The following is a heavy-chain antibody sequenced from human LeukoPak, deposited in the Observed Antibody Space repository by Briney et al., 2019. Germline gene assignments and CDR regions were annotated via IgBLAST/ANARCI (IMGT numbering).Heavy chain of an antibody. Sequence: PGRSLRLSCAASGFTFSSYAMHWVRQAPGKGLEWVAVISYDGSNKYYADSVKSRLTISRDNSKNTLYLQMNSLRAEDTAVYYCGRGNVGRWTLGLWGRGTLVTVSS. D-gene: IGHD5-24*01. CDR3: GRGNVGRWTLGL. CDR2: ISYDGSNK. CDR1: GFTFSSYA. J-gene: IGHJ4*02. V-gene: IGHV3-30-3*01.